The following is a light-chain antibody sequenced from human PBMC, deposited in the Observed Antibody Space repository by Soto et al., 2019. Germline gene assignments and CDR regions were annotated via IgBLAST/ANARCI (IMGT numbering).Light chain of an antibody. J-gene: IGKJ2*01. CDR1: ETIASY. CDR2: AAS. V-gene: IGKV1-39*01. Sequence: DIQMTQSPSSLSASVGDRVTITCRASETIASYVNWYQQRPGKAPKLLIYAASSLQSGVPSRFGGSGSGTDFTLTISSLQAEDVAIYYCQQFSSPPRFPFGQGTKLEIK. CDR3: QQFSSPPRFP.